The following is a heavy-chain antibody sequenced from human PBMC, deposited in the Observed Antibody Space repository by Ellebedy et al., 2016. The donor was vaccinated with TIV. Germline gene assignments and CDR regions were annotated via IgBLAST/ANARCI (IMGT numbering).Heavy chain of an antibody. CDR1: GGSISPYY. CDR2: IYYSGST. V-gene: IGHV4-39*01. CDR3: ASDTVAGTNY. D-gene: IGHD6-19*01. Sequence: MPSETLSLTCTVSGGSISPYYWGWIRQPPGKGLEWIGSIYYSGSTYYNPSLKSRVTISVDTSKNQFSLKLSSVTAADTAVYYCASDTVAGTNYWGQGTLVTVSS. J-gene: IGHJ4*02.